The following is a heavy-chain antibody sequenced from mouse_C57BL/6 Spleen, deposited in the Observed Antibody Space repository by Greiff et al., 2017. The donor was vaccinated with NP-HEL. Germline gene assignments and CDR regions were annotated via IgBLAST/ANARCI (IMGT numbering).Heavy chain of an antibody. CDR2: IYPGSGST. D-gene: IGHD1-1*01. CDR1: GYTFTSYW. J-gene: IGHJ3*01. V-gene: IGHV1-55*01. Sequence: QVQLQQPGAELVKPGASVKMSCKASGYTFTSYWITWVKQRPGQGLEWIGDIYPGSGSTNYNEKFKSKATLTVDTSSSTAYMQLSSLTSEDSAVDYCARATTVVATDWFAYWGQGTLVTVSA. CDR3: ARATTVVATDWFAY.